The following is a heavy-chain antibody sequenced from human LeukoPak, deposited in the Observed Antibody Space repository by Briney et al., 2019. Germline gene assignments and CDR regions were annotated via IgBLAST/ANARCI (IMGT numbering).Heavy chain of an antibody. CDR3: ARDLGLAVAGYNWFDP. D-gene: IGHD6-19*01. CDR2: IYHSGST. CDR1: GGSISSSNW. V-gene: IGHV4-4*02. Sequence: SETLSLTCAVSGGSISSSNWWSWVRQPPGKGLEWIGEIYHSGSTNYNPSLKSRVTISVDKSKNQFSLKLSSVTAADTAVYYCARDLGLAVAGYNWFDPWGQGTLVTVSS. J-gene: IGHJ5*02.